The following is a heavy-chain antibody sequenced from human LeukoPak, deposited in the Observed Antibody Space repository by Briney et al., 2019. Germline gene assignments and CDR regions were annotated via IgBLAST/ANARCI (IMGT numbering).Heavy chain of an antibody. V-gene: IGHV1-18*01. CDR2: ISAYTGNT. Sequence: ASVKVSCKTSGYTFTSYGVTWVRQAPGQGLEWMGWISAYTGNTNYTQKLQGRVTMTTDTSTTTAYMEVRSLKGDGTAVYYCARVCSSTTCSHDAFDIWGQGTMVSVSS. D-gene: IGHD2-2*01. CDR1: GYTFTSYG. CDR3: ARVCSSTTCSHDAFDI. J-gene: IGHJ3*02.